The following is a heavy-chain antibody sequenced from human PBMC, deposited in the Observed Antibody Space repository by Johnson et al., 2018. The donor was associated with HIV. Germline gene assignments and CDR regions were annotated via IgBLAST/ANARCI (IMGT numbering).Heavy chain of an antibody. Sequence: VQLVESGGGLVRPGGSLRLSCVASGFTFSDYYMSWIRQAPGKGLEWVSPISGSDHSTYYADSVRGRFTISRDNSKNTLYLQMNSLRAEDTAVYYCAKRGSGGPSDAFDIWGQGTMVTVSS. D-gene: IGHD6-19*01. J-gene: IGHJ3*02. V-gene: IGHV3-23*04. CDR1: GFTFSDYY. CDR2: ISGSDHST. CDR3: AKRGSGGPSDAFDI.